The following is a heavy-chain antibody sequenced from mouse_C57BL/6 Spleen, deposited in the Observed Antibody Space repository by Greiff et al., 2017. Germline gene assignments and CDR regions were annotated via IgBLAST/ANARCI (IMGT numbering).Heavy chain of an antibody. CDR1: GFNFTNTY. Sequence: EVKLQESVAELVRPGASVKLSCTASGFNFTNTYMHWVKQRPGQGLEWIGGIDPANGNTKYAPKFQGKATLTVDTSSNTAYLQLSSLTSEDTAIYYCARDDYDTAMDYWGQGTSVTVSS. D-gene: IGHD2-4*01. CDR3: ARDDYDTAMDY. J-gene: IGHJ4*01. V-gene: IGHV14-3*01. CDR2: IDPANGNT.